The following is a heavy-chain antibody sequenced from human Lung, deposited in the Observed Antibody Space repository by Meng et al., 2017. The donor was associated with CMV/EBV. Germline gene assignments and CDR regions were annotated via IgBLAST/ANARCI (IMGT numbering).Heavy chain of an antibody. CDR1: GFMFRYYW. D-gene: IGHD5-24*01. J-gene: IGHJ6*02. CDR2: IKQDGSEK. V-gene: IGHV3-7*01. CDR3: ARPLDGYSKSYFYYGMDG. Sequence: SXASSGFMFRYYWMSWVRQAPGKGLKWVANIKQDGSEKYYVDSVKCQFTISRDTADNSLYLQMNNLRPEDTAVYYCARPLDGYSKSYFYYGMDGWXQGTXVTVSS.